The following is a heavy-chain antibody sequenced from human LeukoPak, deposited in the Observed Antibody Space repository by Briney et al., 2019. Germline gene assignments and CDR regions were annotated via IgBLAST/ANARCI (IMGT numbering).Heavy chain of an antibody. Sequence: PSETLSLTCTVSGGSISSSSYYWGWIRQPPGKGLEWIGSIHYSGSTYYNPSLKSRVTISVDKSKNQFSLKLSSVTAADTAVYYCAVQGVVVAAPPYYFDYWGQGTLVTVSS. J-gene: IGHJ4*02. CDR1: GGSISSSSYY. D-gene: IGHD2-15*01. CDR2: IHYSGST. CDR3: AVQGVVVAAPPYYFDY. V-gene: IGHV4-39*07.